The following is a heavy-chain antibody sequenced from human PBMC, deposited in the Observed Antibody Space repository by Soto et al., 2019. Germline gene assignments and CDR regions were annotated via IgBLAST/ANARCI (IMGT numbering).Heavy chain of an antibody. CDR1: GGSISGHY. CDR3: ARVGSSGWSPDY. CDR2: IFYSGST. D-gene: IGHD6-19*01. J-gene: IGHJ4*02. V-gene: IGHV4-59*11. Sequence: SETLSLTCSVSGGSISGHYWTWIRQSPGKGLEWIGYIFYSGSTNYNPSLKSRVTISVDTSKNQFSLKMSSVTAADTAIYYCARVGSSGWSPDYWGRGTLVTVSS.